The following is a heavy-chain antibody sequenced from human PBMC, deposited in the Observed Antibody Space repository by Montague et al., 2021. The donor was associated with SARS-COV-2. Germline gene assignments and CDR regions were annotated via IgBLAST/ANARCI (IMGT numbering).Heavy chain of an antibody. J-gene: IGHJ4*02. V-gene: IGHV6-1*01. CDR2: TYYRSKWYN. Sequence: CAISGDSVSSNIATWNWIRQSPSRGLEWLGRTYYRSKWYNDYAESMKSRITIEPDTSKHQFSLHLNSVTPEDTAVYYCARIPVGSTYYFDYWGQGTLVTVSS. CDR1: GDSVSSNIAT. CDR3: ARIPVGSTYYFDY. D-gene: IGHD2-2*01.